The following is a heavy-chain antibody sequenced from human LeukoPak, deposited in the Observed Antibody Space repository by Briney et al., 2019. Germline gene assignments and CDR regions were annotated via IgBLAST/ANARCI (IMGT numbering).Heavy chain of an antibody. CDR2: IQSDVNNK. Sequence: PGGSLRLSCAASGFTFSTYGMHWVRQAPGKGLEWVAFIQSDVNNKYYTDSVKGRFTISRDNSKNTLYLQMNSLGTEDTAVYYCVKDLPIFDYWGQGTLVTVSS. J-gene: IGHJ4*02. CDR3: VKDLPIFDY. CDR1: GFTFSTYG. V-gene: IGHV3-30*02.